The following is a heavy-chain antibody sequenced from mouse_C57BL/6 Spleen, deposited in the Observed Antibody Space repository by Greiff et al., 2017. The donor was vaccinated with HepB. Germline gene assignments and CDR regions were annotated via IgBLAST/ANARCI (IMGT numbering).Heavy chain of an antibody. Sequence: QVQLQQPGAELVMPGASVKLSCKASGYTFTSYWMHWVKQRPGQGLEWIGEIDPSDSYTNYNQKFKGKSTLTVDKSSSTAYMQLNILTSADAAVYYCARTAPLYYYGSSPLFDYWGQGTTLTVSS. J-gene: IGHJ2*01. CDR2: IDPSDSYT. CDR3: ARTAPLYYYGSSPLFDY. CDR1: GYTFTSYW. D-gene: IGHD1-1*01. V-gene: IGHV1-69*01.